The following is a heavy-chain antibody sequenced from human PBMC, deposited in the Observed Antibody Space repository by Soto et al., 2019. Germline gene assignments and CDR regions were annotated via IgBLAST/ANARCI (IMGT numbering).Heavy chain of an antibody. V-gene: IGHV1-8*01. CDR3: AIGSSSFYYYYYMDV. D-gene: IGHD6-6*01. Sequence: GASVKVSCKASGYTFTSYDINWVRQATGQGLEWMGWMNPNSGNTGYAQKFQGRVTMTRNTSISTAYMELSSLRSEDTAVYYCAIGSSSFYYYYYMDVWGKGTTVTXSS. J-gene: IGHJ6*03. CDR1: GYTFTSYD. CDR2: MNPNSGNT.